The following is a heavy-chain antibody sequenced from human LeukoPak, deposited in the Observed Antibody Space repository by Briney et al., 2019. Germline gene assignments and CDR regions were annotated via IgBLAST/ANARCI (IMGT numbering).Heavy chain of an antibody. D-gene: IGHD5-24*01. CDR3: ARGEMATILALDY. J-gene: IGHJ4*02. CDR1: GCSISSGGYS. V-gene: IGHV4-30-2*01. CDR2: IYHSGST. Sequence: SQTLSLTCAVSGCSISSGGYSWSWIRQPPGKGLEWIGYIYHSGSTYYNPSLKSRVTISVDRSKNQFSLKLSSVTAADTAVYYCARGEMATILALDYWGQGTLVTVSS.